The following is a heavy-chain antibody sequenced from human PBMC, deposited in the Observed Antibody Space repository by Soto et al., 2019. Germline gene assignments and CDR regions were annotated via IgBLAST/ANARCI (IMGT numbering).Heavy chain of an antibody. CDR3: AQRGGSGYYGAFDY. Sequence: EVQLLESGGGLVQPGGFLRLSCAASGFTFSTYAMTWVRQAPGKGLEWVSGVSDSGGTTYYADSVKGRFTISRDNSKNTLYLQMNSLRGEDTAVYYCAQRGGSGYYGAFDYWGQGTLVTVSS. D-gene: IGHD3-22*01. CDR1: GFTFSTYA. V-gene: IGHV3-23*01. CDR2: VSDSGGTT. J-gene: IGHJ4*02.